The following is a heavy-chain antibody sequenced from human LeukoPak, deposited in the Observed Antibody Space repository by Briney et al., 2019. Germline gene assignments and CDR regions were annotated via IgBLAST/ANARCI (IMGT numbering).Heavy chain of an antibody. CDR1: GGSFSSYY. Sequence: SETLSLTCAVYGGSFSSYYWSWIRQPPGKGLEWIGEINHSGSTNYNPSLKSRVTISVDTSKNQFSLKLSSVTAADTAVYYCARGHALLLWFGGRENSFDPWGQGTLVTVSS. V-gene: IGHV4-34*01. CDR3: ARGHALLLWFGGRENSFDP. J-gene: IGHJ5*02. D-gene: IGHD3-10*01. CDR2: INHSGST.